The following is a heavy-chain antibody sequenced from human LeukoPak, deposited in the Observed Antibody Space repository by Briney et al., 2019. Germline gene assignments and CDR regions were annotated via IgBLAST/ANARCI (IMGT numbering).Heavy chain of an antibody. D-gene: IGHD3-10*01. CDR3: ARWRYYYADY. J-gene: IGHJ4*02. Sequence: PGGSLRLSCAASGFTFSSYEMNWVRQAPGKGLEWVSYISSSGSTIYYADSVKGRFTISRDNAKNSLYLQMNSLRAEDTAVYYCARWRYYYADYWGQGTLVTVSS. CDR2: ISSSGSTI. CDR1: GFTFSSYE. V-gene: IGHV3-48*03.